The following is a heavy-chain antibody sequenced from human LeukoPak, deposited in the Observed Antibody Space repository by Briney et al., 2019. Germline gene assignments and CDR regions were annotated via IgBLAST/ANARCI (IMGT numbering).Heavy chain of an antibody. CDR2: INPNSGGT. Sequence: ASVKVSCKASGYTFTGYYMHWVRQAPGQGLEWMGWINPNSGGTNYAQKFQGRVTMTRDTSISTAYMELSRLRSDDTAVYYCVRSQGIAAAGLDYWGQGTLVTVSS. D-gene: IGHD6-13*01. CDR3: VRSQGIAAAGLDY. V-gene: IGHV1-2*02. J-gene: IGHJ4*02. CDR1: GYTFTGYY.